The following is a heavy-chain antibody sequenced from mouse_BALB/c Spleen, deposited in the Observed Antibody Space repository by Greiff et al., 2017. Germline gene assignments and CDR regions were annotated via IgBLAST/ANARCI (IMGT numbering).Heavy chain of an antibody. CDR3: ARSGGYGTRGFAY. J-gene: IGHJ3*01. V-gene: IGHV3-8*02. CDR1: GDSITSGY. Sequence: EVQLQQSGPGLVKPSQTLSLTCSVTGDSITSGYWNWIRKFPGNKLEYMGYISYSGSTYYNPSLKSRISITRDTSKNQYYLQLNSVTTEDTATYYCARSGGYGTRGFAYWGQGTLVTVSA. D-gene: IGHD1-1*01. CDR2: ISYSGST.